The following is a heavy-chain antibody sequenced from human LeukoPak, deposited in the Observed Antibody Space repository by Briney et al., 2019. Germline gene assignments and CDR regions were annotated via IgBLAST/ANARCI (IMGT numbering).Heavy chain of an antibody. J-gene: IGHJ4*02. CDR1: GGSISTYF. CDR2: IYYSGSA. Sequence: SETLSLTCTVSGGSISTYFWSLIRQPPGKGLEWIGYIYYSGSASYNPSLKSRVTVSVDTSNNHFSLRLRSVTAADTAVYYCARDLGTGSYYLDYWGQGTLVTVSS. CDR3: ARDLGTGSYYLDY. D-gene: IGHD6-19*01. V-gene: IGHV4-59*01.